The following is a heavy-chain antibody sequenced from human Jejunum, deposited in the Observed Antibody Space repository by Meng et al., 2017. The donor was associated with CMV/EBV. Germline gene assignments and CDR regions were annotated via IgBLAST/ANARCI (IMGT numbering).Heavy chain of an antibody. J-gene: IGHJ4*02. CDR2: ISTYKGKK. CDR3: ARVAYGANYLDS. V-gene: IGHV1-18*01. D-gene: IGHD4/OR15-4a*01. Sequence: QVQLGQSGGKVKKPGSSGKASCNVSGNTFTIYGISWVRQAPGQGLEWMGWISTYKGKKNYAQKFQGRVTMTTDTSTNSAYMELRNLRSDDTAVYYCARVAYGANYLDSWGQGTLVTVSS. CDR1: GNTFTIYG.